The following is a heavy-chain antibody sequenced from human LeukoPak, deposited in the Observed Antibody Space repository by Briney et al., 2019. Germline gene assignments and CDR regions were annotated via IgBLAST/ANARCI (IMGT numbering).Heavy chain of an antibody. CDR3: AKDYCSSTSCYTDY. Sequence: GGSLRLSCAASRFTFGNYWMNWVRQAPGKGLEWVANIKQDASEKYYVDSVRGRFTISRDNAKNSLYLQMDSLRAEDTAVYYCAKDYCSSTSCYTDYWGQGTLVTVSS. CDR2: IKQDASEK. J-gene: IGHJ4*02. D-gene: IGHD2-2*02. V-gene: IGHV3-7*01. CDR1: RFTFGNYW.